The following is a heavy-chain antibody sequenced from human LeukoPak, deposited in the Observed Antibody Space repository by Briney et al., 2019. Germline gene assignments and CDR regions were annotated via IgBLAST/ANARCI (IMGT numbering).Heavy chain of an antibody. Sequence: SETLSLTCTVSGGSISSYYWSWIRQPREKGLEWIGYIYYSGSTNYNPSLKSRVTISVDTSKNQFSLKLSSVTAADTAVYYCAGGITGTTRSFDYWGQGTLVTVSS. CDR3: AGGITGTTRSFDY. CDR1: GGSISSYY. D-gene: IGHD1-7*01. CDR2: IYYSGST. V-gene: IGHV4-59*01. J-gene: IGHJ4*02.